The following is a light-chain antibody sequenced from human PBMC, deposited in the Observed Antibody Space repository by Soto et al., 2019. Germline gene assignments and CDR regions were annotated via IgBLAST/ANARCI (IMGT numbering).Light chain of an antibody. J-gene: IGLJ1*01. Sequence: QSALTQPPSVSGSPXQSVAXXCTGTSSDVGSNNRVSWYQQPPGTAPKLMIYDVSNRPSGIPDRFSGSKSANTASLTISGLQAEDEADYYCSSYTTSNTYVFGTGTKLTVL. CDR2: DVS. CDR1: SSDVGSNNR. V-gene: IGLV2-18*02. CDR3: SSYTTSNTYV.